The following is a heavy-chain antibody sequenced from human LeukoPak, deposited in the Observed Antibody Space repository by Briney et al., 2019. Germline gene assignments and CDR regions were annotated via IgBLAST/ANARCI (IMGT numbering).Heavy chain of an antibody. Sequence: GGSQRLSCAASGFTFSHFAMHWVRQAPGKGLEWVAVISYDGKKNYYADSVKGRFTLTRDDSANTLSLQMNSLRAEDTAVYYCVRGSKIRGVIPEGEFDYWGQGTLVTVSS. CDR1: GFTFSHFA. J-gene: IGHJ4*02. CDR3: VRGSKIRGVIPEGEFDY. V-gene: IGHV3-30*03. CDR2: ISYDGKKN. D-gene: IGHD3-10*01.